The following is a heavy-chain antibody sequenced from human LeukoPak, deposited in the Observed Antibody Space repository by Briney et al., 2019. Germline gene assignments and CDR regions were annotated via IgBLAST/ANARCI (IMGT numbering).Heavy chain of an antibody. CDR3: ARGTHSSSPIPLDY. CDR1: GGSISTCY. Sequence: SETLSLTCTVSGGSISTCYWSWIRQTPGKGLEWIGYIHYSGSTNYNPSLNSRVTISVDTSKNQFSLKVNSVTAADTAVYYCARGTHSSSPIPLDYWGQGTLVTVSS. CDR2: IHYSGST. V-gene: IGHV4-59*01. J-gene: IGHJ4*02. D-gene: IGHD6-6*01.